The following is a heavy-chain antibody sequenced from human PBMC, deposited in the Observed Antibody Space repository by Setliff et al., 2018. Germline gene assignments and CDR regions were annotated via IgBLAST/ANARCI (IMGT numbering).Heavy chain of an antibody. CDR1: GFSFSTFG. Sequence: ASVKVSCKTSGFSFSTFGFSWVRQAPGQGLEWMGWISPYSGESNYAQKFQDRLTVTADTSTKTTYMELRSLTSDDTAVYFCTRSRAPRVVQAADFDLWGQGTLVTVSS. CDR3: TRSRAPRVVQAADFDL. V-gene: IGHV1-18*01. CDR2: ISPYSGES. D-gene: IGHD3-16*01. J-gene: IGHJ4*02.